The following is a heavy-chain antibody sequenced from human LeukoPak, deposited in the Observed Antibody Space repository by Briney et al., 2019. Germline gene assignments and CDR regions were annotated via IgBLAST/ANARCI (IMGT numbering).Heavy chain of an antibody. Sequence: SETLSLTCTVSGGSISSGSYYWSRIRQPAGMGLEWIGRIYTSGSTNYNPSLKSRVTISVDTSKNQFSLKLSSVTAADTAVYYCARDGTYYYDSSGPPTNFDIWGQGTMVTVSS. D-gene: IGHD3-22*01. CDR2: IYTSGST. CDR3: ARDGTYYYDSSGPPTNFDI. J-gene: IGHJ3*02. CDR1: GGSISSGSYY. V-gene: IGHV4-61*02.